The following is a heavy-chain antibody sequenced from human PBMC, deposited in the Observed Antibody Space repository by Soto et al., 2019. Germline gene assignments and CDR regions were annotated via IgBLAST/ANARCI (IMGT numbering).Heavy chain of an antibody. CDR1: GFTFSSYA. J-gene: IGHJ4*02. CDR3: ARDLGIHLDY. Sequence: LRLSCAASGFTFSSYAMHWVRQAPGKGLEWVAVISYDGSNKYYADSVQGRFTISRDNSKNTLYLQMNSLRAEDTALYYCARDLGIHLDYWGQGTLVTVSS. D-gene: IGHD5-18*01. CDR2: ISYDGSNK. V-gene: IGHV3-30-3*01.